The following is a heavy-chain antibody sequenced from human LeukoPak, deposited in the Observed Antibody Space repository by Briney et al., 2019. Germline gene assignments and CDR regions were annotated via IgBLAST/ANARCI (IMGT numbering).Heavy chain of an antibody. V-gene: IGHV1-18*01. CDR3: ARDPFDTAIADFDC. D-gene: IGHD5-18*01. CDR1: GYTSTSYS. CDR2: IIAFIGNP. Sequence: GSVKVSCKPSGYTSTSYSTSWVRHPPGQGREWLGWIIAFIGNPNYTQKLQGRVTMTTDTSTSTAYMDLRSLRSDDTAVYYCARDPFDTAIADFDCWGEGTLVSAS. J-gene: IGHJ4*02.